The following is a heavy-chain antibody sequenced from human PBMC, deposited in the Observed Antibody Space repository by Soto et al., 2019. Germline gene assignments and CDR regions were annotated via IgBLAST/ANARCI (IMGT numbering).Heavy chain of an antibody. V-gene: IGHV4-39*01. D-gene: IGHD1-26*01. J-gene: IGHJ4*02. Sequence: PSETLSLTCLVSGASMNSNHYYWGWIRQAPGEGLVCIASLCYGANNNYNPSLKSRVAISVDTSKNQFSLDLSSVTAADTAVYYCVRQDNTGNYQSFDYWGQGSLVTVSS. CDR2: LCYGANN. CDR1: GASMNSNHYY. CDR3: VRQDNTGNYQSFDY.